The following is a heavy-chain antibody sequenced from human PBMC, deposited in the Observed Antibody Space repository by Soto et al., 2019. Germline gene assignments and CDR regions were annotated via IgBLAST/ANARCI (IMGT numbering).Heavy chain of an antibody. V-gene: IGHV3-30-3*01. CDR2: ISYDGSNK. D-gene: IGHD1-26*01. J-gene: IGHJ6*02. CDR1: GFIFSDYA. Sequence: QVQLVESGGGVVQPGRSLRLSCAASGFIFSDYAMHWVRQAPGKGLEWVAVISYDGSNKYYADSVKGRFTISRDNSKNALYLQMNSLRVEDTAVYYCAGGPSGGATGGMDVWGQGTTVTVSS. CDR3: AGGPSGGATGGMDV.